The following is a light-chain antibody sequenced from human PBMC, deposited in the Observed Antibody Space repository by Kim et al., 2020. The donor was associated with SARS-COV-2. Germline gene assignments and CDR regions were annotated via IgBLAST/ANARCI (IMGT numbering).Light chain of an antibody. Sequence: VFPGQTARNTCAGDKLGDKNVFWYQQKPGQSPMLVIYEDYKRPSGIPERVSGSNSGNTAPLTISGSQAMDEADYFCQAWDSSTVVFGGGTQLTVL. CDR3: QAWDSSTVV. V-gene: IGLV3-1*01. J-gene: IGLJ2*01. CDR1: KLGDKN. CDR2: EDY.